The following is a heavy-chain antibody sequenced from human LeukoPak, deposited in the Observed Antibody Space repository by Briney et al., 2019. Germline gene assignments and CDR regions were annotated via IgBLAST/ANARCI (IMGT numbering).Heavy chain of an antibody. D-gene: IGHD2-15*01. Sequence: GGSLRLSCAASGFTFSSYGMHWVRQAPGEGLVWVSRINTDGSSTKCADSVKGRFTISRDNAKNTLFLQMNSLRAEDTAVYYCAGAYCSGGYCYSGYFDYWGQGTLVTVSS. CDR3: AGAYCSGGYCYSGYFDY. CDR1: GFTFSSYG. CDR2: INTDGSST. J-gene: IGHJ4*02. V-gene: IGHV3-74*03.